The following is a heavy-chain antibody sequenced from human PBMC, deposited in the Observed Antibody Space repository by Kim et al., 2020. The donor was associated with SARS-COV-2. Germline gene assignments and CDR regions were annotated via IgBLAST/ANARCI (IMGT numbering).Heavy chain of an antibody. CDR3: ARDLYSSSPYYYYYYMDV. CDR1: GFTFSDYY. D-gene: IGHD6-6*01. Sequence: GGSLRLSCAASGFTFSDYYMSWIRQAPGKGLEWVSYISSSGSTIYYADSVKGRFTISRGNAKNSLYLQMNSLRAEDTAVYYCARDLYSSSPYYYYYYMDVWGKGTTVTVSS. J-gene: IGHJ6*03. V-gene: IGHV3-11*01. CDR2: ISSSGSTI.